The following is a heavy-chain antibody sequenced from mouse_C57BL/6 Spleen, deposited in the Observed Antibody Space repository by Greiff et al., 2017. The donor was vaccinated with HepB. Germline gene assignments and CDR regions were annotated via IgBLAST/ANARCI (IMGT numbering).Heavy chain of an antibody. J-gene: IGHJ2*01. CDR3: TRDDGESHYFDY. D-gene: IGHD2-12*01. CDR2: IRSGGDYI. V-gene: IGHV5-9-1*02. Sequence: EVQLVESGEGLVKPGGSLKLSCAASGFTFSSYAMSWVRQPPEKRLVWVAYIRSGGDYIYYADTVKGRFTITRDNARNTLYLQMSSLKTEDTAMYYCTRDDGESHYFDYWGQGTTLTVSS. CDR1: GFTFSSYA.